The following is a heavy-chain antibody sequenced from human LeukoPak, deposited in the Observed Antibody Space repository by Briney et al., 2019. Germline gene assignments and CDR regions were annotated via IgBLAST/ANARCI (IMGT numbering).Heavy chain of an antibody. Sequence: GGSLRLSCAASGFAFSNAWMSWVRQAPGKGLEWVGRIKSKTDGGTTDYAAPVKGRFTISRDDSKNTLYLQMNSLKTEDTAVYYCTTDQSYYDSSGYGYFDYWGQGTLVTVSS. J-gene: IGHJ4*02. CDR2: IKSKTDGGTT. V-gene: IGHV3-15*01. CDR1: GFAFSNAW. CDR3: TTDQSYYDSSGYGYFDY. D-gene: IGHD3-22*01.